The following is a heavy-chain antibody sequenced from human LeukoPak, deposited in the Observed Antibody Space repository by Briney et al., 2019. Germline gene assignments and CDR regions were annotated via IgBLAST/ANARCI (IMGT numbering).Heavy chain of an antibody. CDR3: ARTSAGDFWSGYFNWFDP. D-gene: IGHD3-3*01. Sequence: SETLSLTCTVSGGSISSYYWSWIRQPPGKGLEWIGYIYTSGSTNYNPSLKSRVTISVDTSKNQFSLMLSSVTAADTAVYYCARTSAGDFWSGYFNWFDPWGQGTLVTVSS. V-gene: IGHV4-4*09. CDR2: IYTSGST. CDR1: GGSISSYY. J-gene: IGHJ5*02.